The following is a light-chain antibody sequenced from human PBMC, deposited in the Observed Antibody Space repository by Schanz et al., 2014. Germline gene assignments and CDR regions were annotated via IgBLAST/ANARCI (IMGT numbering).Light chain of an antibody. J-gene: IGLJ3*02. CDR3: SSYTSSSTLEV. CDR1: SSDVGSYKL. CDR2: EAT. Sequence: QSALTQPASVSGSPGQSVTISCTGISSDVGSYKLVSWYQQHPGKAPKLMIYEATKRPSGVSDRFSGSKSGKTASLTISGLQAEDEADYYCSSYTSSSTLEVFGGGTKLTVL. V-gene: IGLV2-14*02.